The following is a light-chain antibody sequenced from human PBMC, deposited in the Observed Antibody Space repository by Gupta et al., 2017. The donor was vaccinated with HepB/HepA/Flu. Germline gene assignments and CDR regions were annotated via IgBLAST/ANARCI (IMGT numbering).Light chain of an antibody. J-gene: IGLJ3*02. CDR1: RPNIGAGYD. V-gene: IGLV1-40*01. CDR2: GNS. Sequence: QSVLTQPPPVSGAPGQRVPIPSPWTRPNIGAGYDVHWYQQLPGTAPKLLIYGNSNRPSGVPDRFSGSKSGTSASLAITGLQAEDEADYYCQSYDSSLSGFWVFGGGTKLTVL. CDR3: QSYDSSLSGFWV.